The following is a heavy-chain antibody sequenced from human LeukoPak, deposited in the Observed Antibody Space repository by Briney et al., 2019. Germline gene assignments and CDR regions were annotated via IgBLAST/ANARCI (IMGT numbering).Heavy chain of an antibody. CDR1: GGTFSSYA. J-gene: IGHJ5*02. CDR3: ARRYYDSSGYYYDGWFDP. Sequence: SVKVSCKASGGTFSSYAISWVRQAPRQGLEWMGGIIPIFGTANYAQKFQGRVTITTDESTSTAYMELSSLRSEDTAVYYCARRYYDSSGYYYDGWFDPWGQGTLVTVSS. V-gene: IGHV1-69*05. CDR2: IIPIFGTA. D-gene: IGHD3-22*01.